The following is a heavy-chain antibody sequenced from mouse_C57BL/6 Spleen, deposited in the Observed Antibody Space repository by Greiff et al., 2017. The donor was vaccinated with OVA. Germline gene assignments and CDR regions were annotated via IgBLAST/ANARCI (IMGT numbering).Heavy chain of an antibody. CDR1: GYTFTNYW. Sequence: VQLQESGAELVRPGTSVKMSCKASGYTFTNYWIGWAKQRPGHGLEWIGDIYPGGGYTNYNEKFKGKATLTADKSSSTAYMQFSSLTSEDSAIYYCARVYYSNYLYYFDYWGQGTTLTVSS. D-gene: IGHD2-5*01. V-gene: IGHV1-63*01. J-gene: IGHJ2*01. CDR3: ARVYYSNYLYYFDY. CDR2: IYPGGGYT.